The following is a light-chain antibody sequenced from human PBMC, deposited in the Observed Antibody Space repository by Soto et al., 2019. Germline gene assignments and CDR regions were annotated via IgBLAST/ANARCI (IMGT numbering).Light chain of an antibody. Sequence: DIRMTQSPSSLSASVGDRVTITCQASQDISNYLNWYQQKPGKAPKLLLYDASNLETGVPSRFSGSGSGTDFTFTISSLQPEDIAKYYCQQYDNLPPCTFGQGTKLEIK. J-gene: IGKJ2*02. CDR2: DAS. CDR1: QDISNY. CDR3: QQYDNLPPCT. V-gene: IGKV1-33*01.